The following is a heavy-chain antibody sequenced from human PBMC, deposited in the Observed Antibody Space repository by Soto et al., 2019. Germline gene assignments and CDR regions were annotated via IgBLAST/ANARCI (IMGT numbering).Heavy chain of an antibody. V-gene: IGHV1-2*02. CDR1: GYTFTGYY. D-gene: IGHD2-15*01. Sequence: ASVKVSCNASGYTFTGYYMHWVRQARGQGLEWMGWINPNSGGTNYAQKFQGRVTMTRDTSISTAYMELSRLRSDDTAVYYCARDGTLRSCSGGSCYFTGFDIWGQGTMVTVSS. CDR2: INPNSGGT. CDR3: ARDGTLRSCSGGSCYFTGFDI. J-gene: IGHJ3*02.